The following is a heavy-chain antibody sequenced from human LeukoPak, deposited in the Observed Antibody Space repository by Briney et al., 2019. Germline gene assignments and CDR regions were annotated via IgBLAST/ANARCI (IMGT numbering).Heavy chain of an antibody. D-gene: IGHD4-11*01. V-gene: IGHV4-59*01. CDR3: ARGGIRLPNTIDY. Sequence: PSETLSLTCTVPGGSISSYYWSWIRQPPGKGLEWIGYIYYSGSTNYNPSLKSRVTISVDTSKNQFSLKLSSVTAADTAVYYCARGGIRLPNTIDYWGQGTLVTVSS. J-gene: IGHJ4*02. CDR2: IYYSGST. CDR1: GGSISSYY.